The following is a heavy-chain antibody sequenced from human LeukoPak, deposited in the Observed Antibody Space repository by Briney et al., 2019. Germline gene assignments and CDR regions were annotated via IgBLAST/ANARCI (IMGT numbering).Heavy chain of an antibody. Sequence: ASVKVSCKASGYTFTGYYMHWVRQAPGQGLEWMGWINPNSGGTNYAQKFQGRVTMTRDTSISTAYMELSRLRSDDTAVYYCARSTAAAGTRASGDYWGQGTLVTVSS. D-gene: IGHD6-13*01. CDR3: ARSTAAAGTRASGDY. CDR2: INPNSGGT. J-gene: IGHJ4*02. V-gene: IGHV1-2*02. CDR1: GYTFTGYY.